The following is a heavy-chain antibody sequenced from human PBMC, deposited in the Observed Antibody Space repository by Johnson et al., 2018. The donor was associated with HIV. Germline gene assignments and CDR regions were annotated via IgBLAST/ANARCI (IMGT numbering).Heavy chain of an antibody. V-gene: IGHV3-66*01. CDR2: ISRGVDT. CDR3: VRACRDGYTCDAFDI. D-gene: IGHD5-24*01. J-gene: IGHJ3*02. Sequence: VQLVESGGGLVQPGGSLTLSCAAPGFSVSSYYMTWVRQAPGKGMDWVSVISRGVDTYYADSVRGRFSISRDNSKNTLYLQMSRLRADDTAVYYCVRACRDGYTCDAFDIWGQGTMVTVSS. CDR1: GFSVSSYY.